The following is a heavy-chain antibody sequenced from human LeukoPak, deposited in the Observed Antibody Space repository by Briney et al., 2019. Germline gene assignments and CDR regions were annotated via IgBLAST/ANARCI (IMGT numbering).Heavy chain of an antibody. CDR1: GFTFSSYS. V-gene: IGHV3-21*01. Sequence: GGSLRLSCAASGFTFSSYSMNWVRQAPGKGLEWVSSISSSSSYIYYADSAKGRFTISRDDAKKSVYLQMNSLRAEDTAVYFCASDGGPFDHWGQGILVTVAS. CDR2: ISSSSSYI. D-gene: IGHD3-16*01. J-gene: IGHJ4*02. CDR3: ASDGGPFDH.